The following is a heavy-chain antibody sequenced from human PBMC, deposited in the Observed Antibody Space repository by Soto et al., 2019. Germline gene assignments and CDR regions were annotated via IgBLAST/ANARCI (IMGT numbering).Heavy chain of an antibody. D-gene: IGHD4-17*01. CDR1: AFTFSVSA. Sequence: VQLEESGGGLVQPGGSLKLSCAASAFTFSVSAMHWVRQASGKGLEWVGRIRNKADNYATAYAASVKGRFTISRDNSKNTTYLQISSMKSEETAVYYCTRHRIIWANHMTTVNSNDGFDIWGQGTMVTVSA. CDR3: TRHRIIWANHMTTVNSNDGFDI. J-gene: IGHJ3*02. CDR2: IRNKADNYAT. V-gene: IGHV3-73*01.